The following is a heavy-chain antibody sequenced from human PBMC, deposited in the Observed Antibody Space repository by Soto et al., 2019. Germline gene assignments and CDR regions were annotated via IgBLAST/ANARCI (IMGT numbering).Heavy chain of an antibody. CDR3: AMRAAAGFLRAFDI. V-gene: IGHV5-10-1*01. Sequence: GESLKISCKGSGYSFTSYWTSWVRQMPGKGLEWMGRIDPSDSYTNYSPSFQGHVTISADKSISTAYLQWSSLKASDTAMYYCAMRAAAGFLRAFDIWGQGTMVTVSS. D-gene: IGHD6-13*01. CDR1: GYSFTSYW. J-gene: IGHJ3*02. CDR2: IDPSDSYT.